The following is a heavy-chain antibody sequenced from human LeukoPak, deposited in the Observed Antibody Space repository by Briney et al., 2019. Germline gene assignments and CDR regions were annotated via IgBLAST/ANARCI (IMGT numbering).Heavy chain of an antibody. CDR3: AELGITMIGGV. CDR2: IRYDGNDK. Sequence: PGGSLRFSWAASGFTFSYYGIHWVRQAPGKGLEWVAFIRYDGNDKYYAKSVKGRFTISRDNDKNSLYLQMNSLRAEDTAVYYRAELGITMIGGVWGKGTTVTISS. D-gene: IGHD3-10*02. J-gene: IGHJ6*04. CDR1: GFTFSYYG. V-gene: IGHV3-30*02.